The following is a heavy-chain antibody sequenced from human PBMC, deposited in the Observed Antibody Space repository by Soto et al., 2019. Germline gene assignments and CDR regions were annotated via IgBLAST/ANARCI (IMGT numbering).Heavy chain of an antibody. J-gene: IGHJ5*02. CDR1: GGTFSSYA. CDR3: ARDRGPSSGYYPYWFDP. V-gene: IGHV1-69*12. CDR2: IIPIFGTA. D-gene: IGHD3-22*01. Sequence: QVQLVQSGAEVKKPGSSVKVSCKASGGTFSSYAITWVRQAPGQGLEWMGGIIPIFGTANYAQKFQARVTITADESKSTAYMERSSLRSEDPAVYYCARDRGPSSGYYPYWFDPWGQGTLVTVSS.